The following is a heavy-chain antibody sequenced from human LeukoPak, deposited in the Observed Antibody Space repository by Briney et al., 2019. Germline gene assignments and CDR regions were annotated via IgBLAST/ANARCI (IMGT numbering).Heavy chain of an antibody. V-gene: IGHV3-9*01. CDR2: ISWNSGSI. CDR3: AKNDVAVAADYFDY. CDR1: GFTFDDYA. Sequence: GGSLRLSCAASGFTFDDYAMHWVRQAPGKGLEWVSGISWNSGSIGYADSVKGRFTISRDNSKNTLYLQMNSLRAEDTAVYYCAKNDVAVAADYFDYWGQGTLVTVSS. D-gene: IGHD6-19*01. J-gene: IGHJ4*02.